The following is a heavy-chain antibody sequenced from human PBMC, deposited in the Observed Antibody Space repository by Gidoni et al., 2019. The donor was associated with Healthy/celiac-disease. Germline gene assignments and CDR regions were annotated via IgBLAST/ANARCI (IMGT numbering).Heavy chain of an antibody. D-gene: IGHD5-18*01. CDR3: ARGGRYSYDPDN. Sequence: VQLVDSVAGVAQPGSSLRLSCAASRCTFSSYGMHWVRQAPGKGLGWVAVIWYDGSNKYSADSVKGRFTISRDNSKNTLELQMNSLRAEEAAVYYCARGGRYSYDPDNWGQGTMVTVSS. J-gene: IGHJ4*02. V-gene: IGHV3-33*01. CDR1: RCTFSSYG. CDR2: IWYDGSNK.